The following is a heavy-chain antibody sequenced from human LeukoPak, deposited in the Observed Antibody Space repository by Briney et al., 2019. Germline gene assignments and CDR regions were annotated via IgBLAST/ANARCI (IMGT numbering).Heavy chain of an antibody. CDR1: GYSFTSYW. J-gene: IGHJ4*02. Sequence: GESLKISCKGSGYSFTSYWIGWVRQMPGKGLEWMGIIYPGDSDTRYSPSFQGQVTISADKSISTAYLQWSSLKASDTAMYYCARSNYDLWSGYYTNIDYWGQGTLVTVSS. V-gene: IGHV5-51*01. CDR3: ARSNYDLWSGYYTNIDY. CDR2: IYPGDSDT. D-gene: IGHD3-3*01.